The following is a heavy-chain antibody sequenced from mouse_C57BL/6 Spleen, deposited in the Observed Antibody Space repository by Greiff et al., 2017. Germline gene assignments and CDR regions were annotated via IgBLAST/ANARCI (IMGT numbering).Heavy chain of an antibody. CDR3: ARHVAHYYFDY. Sequence: EVMLVESGGGLVKPGGSLKLSCAASGFTFSSYTMSWVRQTPEKRLEWVATISGGGGNTYYPDSVKGRFTISRDNAKNTLYLQMSSLRSEDTALYYCARHVAHYYFDYWGQGTTLTVSS. V-gene: IGHV5-9*01. J-gene: IGHJ2*01. CDR1: GFTFSSYT. CDR2: ISGGGGNT. D-gene: IGHD1-3*01.